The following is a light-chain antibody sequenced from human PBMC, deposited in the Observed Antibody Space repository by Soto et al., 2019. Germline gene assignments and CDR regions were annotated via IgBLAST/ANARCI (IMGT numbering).Light chain of an antibody. CDR1: QSVSSSY. CDR2: GAS. V-gene: IGKV3-20*01. J-gene: IGKJ3*01. CDR3: QQFGSSPS. Sequence: EIVLTQSPGTLSLSPGERATLSCRASQSVSSSYLAWYRQRPGQAPRLLIYGASIRATGIPDRFSGSGSGTDFTLNISRLEPEDFAVYYCQQFGSSPSFGPGTTVDI.